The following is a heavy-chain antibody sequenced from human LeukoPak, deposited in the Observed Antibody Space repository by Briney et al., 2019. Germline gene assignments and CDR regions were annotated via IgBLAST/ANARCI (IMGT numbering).Heavy chain of an antibody. D-gene: IGHD2-2*01. CDR3: ARDYPHQRFDI. CDR1: GSLW. CDR2: ISPNSGAT. V-gene: IGHV1-2*02. Sequence: GASVKVSCTASGSLWIHWMRQAPGQGLEGVGFISPNSGATGLAQKFQGRVTVTRDTSISTVYMELNGLTSDDTAMYFCARDYPHQRFDIWGQGTLVTVTS. J-gene: IGHJ4*02.